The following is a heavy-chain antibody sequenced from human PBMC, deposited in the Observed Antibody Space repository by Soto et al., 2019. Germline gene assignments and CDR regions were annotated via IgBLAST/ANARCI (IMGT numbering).Heavy chain of an antibody. J-gene: IGHJ4*02. Sequence: SETLSLTCTVSGGYISSYYWNWFRQPPGKGLECIGFTSYSGTTYYNTSLWSRVSTSVDTSKNQFSLKLSSVTAADTAVYYCASFRLLRYFDWVLHPTRFDYWGQGTLVTVSS. V-gene: IGHV4-59*04. D-gene: IGHD3-9*01. CDR1: GGYISSYY. CDR2: TSYSGTT. CDR3: ASFRLLRYFDWVLHPTRFDY.